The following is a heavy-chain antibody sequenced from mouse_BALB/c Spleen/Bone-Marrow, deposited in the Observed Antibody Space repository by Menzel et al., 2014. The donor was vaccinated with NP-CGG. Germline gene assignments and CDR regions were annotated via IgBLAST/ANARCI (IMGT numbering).Heavy chain of an antibody. CDR3: ARGGISVDY. CDR1: GYAFSGYW. Sequence: VQLQQSGAELVRPGSSVKISCKASGYAFSGYWMNWVKQRPGQGLEWIGQIYPGDGDTDYNGKSKGKATLTADKSSSTAYMQLSSLTSEDSAVYFCARGGISVDYWGQGTTLTVSS. CDR2: IYPGDGDT. J-gene: IGHJ2*01. V-gene: IGHV1-80*01.